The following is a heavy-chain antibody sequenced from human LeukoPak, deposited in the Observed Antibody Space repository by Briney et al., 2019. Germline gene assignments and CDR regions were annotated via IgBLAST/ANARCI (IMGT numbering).Heavy chain of an antibody. D-gene: IGHD5-18*01. CDR2: THHSGAT. CDR3: ARSSGHSYGDFDY. CDR1: GVSITSNY. V-gene: IGHV4-59*01. Sequence: SETLSLTCSVSGVSITSNYWSWIRQPPGKGLKWLGYTHHSGATSYNPSLKSRSTMSLDTSNNQFSLKLSSVTAADTAVYYCARSSGHSYGDFDYWGQGNLVTVSS. J-gene: IGHJ4*02.